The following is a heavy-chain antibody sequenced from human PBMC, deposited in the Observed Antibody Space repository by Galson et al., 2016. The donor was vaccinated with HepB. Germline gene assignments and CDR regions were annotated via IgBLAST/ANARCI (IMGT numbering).Heavy chain of an antibody. CDR3: AKDVSGSSYSPLDS. J-gene: IGHJ4*02. Sequence: SLRLSCAVSGFSFSSFAMSWFRQAPGKGLEWVSGVIENGGTTYYADSVKGRFTISRDNSKNTLYLEMNSLRAEDTALYYCAKDVSGSSYSPLDSWGQGTLVTVSS. D-gene: IGHD2-15*01. V-gene: IGHV3-23*01. CDR2: VIENGGTT. CDR1: GFSFSSFA.